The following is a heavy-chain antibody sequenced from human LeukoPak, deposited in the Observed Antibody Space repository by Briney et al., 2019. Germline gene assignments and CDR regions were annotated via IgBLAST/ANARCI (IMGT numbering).Heavy chain of an antibody. CDR3: AKGSYYDSSGSFYFDY. CDR1: GFTFSSYA. V-gene: IGHV3-23*01. CDR2: ISGSGDNT. D-gene: IGHD3-22*01. J-gene: IGHJ4*02. Sequence: GVSLRLSCVASGFTFSSYAMSWVRQAPGKGLEWVSGISGSGDNTYYADSVKGRFTISRDNSKNTLYVQVDSLGTEDTAAYYCAKGSYYDSSGSFYFDYWGQGTLVTVSS.